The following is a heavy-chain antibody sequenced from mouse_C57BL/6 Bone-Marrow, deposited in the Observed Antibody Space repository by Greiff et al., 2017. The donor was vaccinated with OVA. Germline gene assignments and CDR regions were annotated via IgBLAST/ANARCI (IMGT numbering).Heavy chain of an antibody. J-gene: IGHJ1*03. Sequence: VQLLQSGTVLARPGASVKMSCKTSGYTFTSYWMHWVKQRPGQGLEWIGAIYPGNSDISYNQKVKGKAKLTAVTSASTADMKLSSLTNEDSAVYYCTRYIYYYCSSYGYCDVWGTGTTVTVSS. CDR2: IYPGNSDI. D-gene: IGHD1-1*01. CDR1: GYTFTSYW. CDR3: TRYIYYYCSSYGYCDV. V-gene: IGHV1-5*01.